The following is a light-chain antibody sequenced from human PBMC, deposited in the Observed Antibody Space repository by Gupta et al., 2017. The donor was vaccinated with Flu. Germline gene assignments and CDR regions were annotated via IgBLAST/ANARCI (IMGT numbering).Light chain of an antibody. CDR3: SSYTGSGSV. CDR1: SSDIGAYNY. J-gene: IGLJ3*02. Sequence: QSALTQPASVSGSPGQSITFSCTGTSSDIGAYNYVSWYQQHPNKAPKLMIYEVSNRPSGVSNRFSGSKSGNTASLTISGLQAEDEDDYYCSSYTGSGSVFGGGTKVAVL. CDR2: EVS. V-gene: IGLV2-14*01.